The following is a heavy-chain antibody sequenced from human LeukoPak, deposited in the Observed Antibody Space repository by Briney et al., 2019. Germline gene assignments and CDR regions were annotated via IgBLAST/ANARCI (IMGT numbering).Heavy chain of an antibody. Sequence: SETLSLTCTVSGGSISSYYWSWIRQPPGKGLEWIGYIYYSGSTNYNPSLKSRVTISVDTSKNQFSLKLSSVTAADTAVYYCARDSGYFDLWGRGTLVTVSS. J-gene: IGHJ2*01. CDR3: ARDSGYFDL. V-gene: IGHV4-59*01. CDR1: GGSISSYY. CDR2: IYYSGST.